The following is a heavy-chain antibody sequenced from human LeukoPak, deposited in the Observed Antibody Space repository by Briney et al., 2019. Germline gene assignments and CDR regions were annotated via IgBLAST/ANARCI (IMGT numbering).Heavy chain of an antibody. V-gene: IGHV3-9*01. CDR2: ISWNSGSI. J-gene: IGHJ4*02. CDR3: AKDMVAVAGRGGFDY. D-gene: IGHD6-19*01. CDR1: GFTFDDYA. Sequence: PGGSLRLSCAASGFTFDDYAMHWVWQAPGKGLEWVSGISWNSGSIGYADSVKGRFTISRDNAKNSLYLQMNSLRAEDTALYYCAKDMVAVAGRGGFDYWGQGTLVTVSS.